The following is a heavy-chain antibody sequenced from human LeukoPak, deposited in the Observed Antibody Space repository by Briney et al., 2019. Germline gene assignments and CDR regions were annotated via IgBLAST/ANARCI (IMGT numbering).Heavy chain of an antibody. D-gene: IGHD1-14*01. CDR1: GDSISSDY. Sequence: SETLSLTCTVSGDSISSDYWSWIRQPPGKGLEWIGYIYYSESTNYNPSLGSRVTISVDTSKDQFSLKLSSVTAADTAVYYCARDGIDKVGFEYWGLGTLVTVSS. J-gene: IGHJ4*02. CDR3: ARDGIDKVGFEY. CDR2: IYYSEST. V-gene: IGHV4-59*01.